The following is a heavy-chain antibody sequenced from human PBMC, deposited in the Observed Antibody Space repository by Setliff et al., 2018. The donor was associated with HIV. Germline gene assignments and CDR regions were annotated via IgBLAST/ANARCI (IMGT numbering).Heavy chain of an antibody. J-gene: IGHJ4*02. CDR3: ARLKGYSSGWYFDY. CDR1: GGSISSHY. V-gene: IGHV4-59*11. D-gene: IGHD6-19*01. Sequence: SETLSLTCTVSGGSISSHYWSWIRQHPGKGLEWIGYIHYSGSTYHNPSLKSRVTISVDTSKSQFSLKLSSVTAADTAVYYCARLKGYSSGWYFDYWGQGTLVTVSS. CDR2: IHYSGST.